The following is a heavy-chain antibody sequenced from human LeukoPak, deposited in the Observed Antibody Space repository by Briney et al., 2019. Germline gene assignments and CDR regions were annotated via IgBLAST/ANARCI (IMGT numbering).Heavy chain of an antibody. J-gene: IGHJ4*02. Sequence: GRSLRLSCAASGFTFSSYSMNWVRQAPGKGLEWVSSISSSSSYIYYADSVKGRFTISRDNAKNSLYLQMNSLRAEDTAVYYCARGLTTVTKYFDYWGQGTLVTVSS. D-gene: IGHD4-17*01. CDR3: ARGLTTVTKYFDY. CDR2: ISSSSSYI. CDR1: GFTFSSYS. V-gene: IGHV3-21*01.